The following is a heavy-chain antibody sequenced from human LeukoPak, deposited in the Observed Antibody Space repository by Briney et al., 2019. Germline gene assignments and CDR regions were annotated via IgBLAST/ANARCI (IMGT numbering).Heavy chain of an antibody. V-gene: IGHV3-74*01. CDR1: GFTFSSYW. D-gene: IGHD3-3*01. J-gene: IGHJ4*02. Sequence: GGSLRLSCAASGFTFSSYWMHWVRQAPGKGLVWVSRINSDGSTTTYADSVKGRFTISRDNAENTLYLQMNSLRAEDTAVYYRAREYDFWSGYQFDYWGQGTLVTVSS. CDR3: AREYDFWSGYQFDY. CDR2: INSDGSTT.